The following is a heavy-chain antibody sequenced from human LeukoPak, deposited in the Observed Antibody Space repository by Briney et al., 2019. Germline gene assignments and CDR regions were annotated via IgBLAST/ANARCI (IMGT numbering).Heavy chain of an antibody. CDR2: ISGSGGST. D-gene: IGHD3-22*01. Sequence: GGSLRISRAASGFTFSSYAMRWVRQAPGKGLEWGSAISGSGGSTDYADSVKGRFTISRDNSKNTLYLQMNSLRAEDTAVYYCAKRNTYYYDSSGYSSDYFDYWGQGTLVTVSS. CDR3: AKRNTYYYDSSGYSSDYFDY. V-gene: IGHV3-23*01. J-gene: IGHJ4*02. CDR1: GFTFSSYA.